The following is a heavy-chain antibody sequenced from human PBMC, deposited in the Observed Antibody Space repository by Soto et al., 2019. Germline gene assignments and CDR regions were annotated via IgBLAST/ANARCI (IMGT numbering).Heavy chain of an antibody. Sequence: PGGSLRLSCAASGFTFTNAYMNWVRQAPGKGLEWVGRIRTKTDGGTTDYAAPGEGRFTISKDDSKNMLFLQMDSLKPEDTPIYYCMTRAMAAPALDYWGRVTLVTVSS. J-gene: IGHJ4*02. CDR2: IRTKTDGGTT. D-gene: IGHD6-19*01. CDR1: GFTFTNAY. V-gene: IGHV3-15*07. CDR3: MTRAMAAPALDY.